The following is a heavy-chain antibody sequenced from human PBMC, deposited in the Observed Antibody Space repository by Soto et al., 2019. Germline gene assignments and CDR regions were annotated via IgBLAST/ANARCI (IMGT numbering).Heavy chain of an antibody. Sequence: SGGSLRLSCAASGFTFSSYSMNWVRQAPGKGLEWVSSISSSSSYIYYADSVKGRFTISRDNAKNSLYLQMNSLRAEDTAVYYCAREPPGTIGPNFDYWGQGTLVTVSS. CDR1: GFTFSSYS. CDR2: ISSSSSYI. CDR3: AREPPGTIGPNFDY. J-gene: IGHJ4*02. V-gene: IGHV3-21*01.